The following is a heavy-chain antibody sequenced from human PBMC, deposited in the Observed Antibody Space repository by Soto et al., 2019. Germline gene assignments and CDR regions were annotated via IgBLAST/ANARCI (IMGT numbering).Heavy chain of an antibody. CDR3: VRENYYYGMGV. CDR2: IRGGGNT. V-gene: IGHV3-66*01. J-gene: IGHJ6*02. CDR1: GFTVSTDW. Sequence: EVQLVESGGGLVQPGGSLRLSCAASGFTVSTDWMYWVRQAPGKGLEWVSVIRGGGNTFYADSVEGRFTISRDNSKNTVYLQMNSLRAEDTAVYYCVRENYYYGMGVWGQWTTVSVSS.